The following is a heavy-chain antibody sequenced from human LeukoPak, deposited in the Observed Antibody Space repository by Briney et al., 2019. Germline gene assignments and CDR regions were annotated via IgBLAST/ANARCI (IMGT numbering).Heavy chain of an antibody. Sequence: PGGSLRLSCAASGFTVSSNYMSWVRQAPGKGLEWVSVIYSDGSTYYADSVKGRFTISRDNSKNTLYLQMNSLRAEDTAVYYCARDLAVGATNYWGQGTLVTVSS. CDR1: GFTVSSNY. D-gene: IGHD1-26*01. J-gene: IGHJ4*02. CDR3: ARDLAVGATNY. CDR2: IYSDGST. V-gene: IGHV3-53*01.